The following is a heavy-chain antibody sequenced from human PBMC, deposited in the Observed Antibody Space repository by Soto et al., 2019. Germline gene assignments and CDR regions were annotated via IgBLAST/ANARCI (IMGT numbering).Heavy chain of an antibody. CDR1: GGSVSSNIYY. Sequence: KPSETLSLTCSVSGGSVSSNIYYWTWIRQHPGKGPEWIGHIYYSGSTYYNPSLKSRVTISLDMSKNQFSLKLTSVSAADTAVYYCARGYAYDSGGYLFDYWGQGTLVTVSS. CDR2: IYYSGST. CDR3: ARGYAYDSGGYLFDY. V-gene: IGHV4-31*03. J-gene: IGHJ4*02. D-gene: IGHD3-22*01.